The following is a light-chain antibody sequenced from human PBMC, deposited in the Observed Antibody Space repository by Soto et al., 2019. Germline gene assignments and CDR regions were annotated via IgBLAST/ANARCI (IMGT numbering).Light chain of an antibody. CDR3: CAYAGSSTFVI. CDR2: EVT. Sequence: QSALTQPASVSGSPGQSITFSCTGTSSDVGSYNLVSWYQQHPGKVPKLMIYEVTKRPSGVSNRFSGSKSGNTASLTISGLQAEDEADYYCCAYAGSSTFVIFGGGTQLTVL. V-gene: IGLV2-23*02. CDR1: SSDVGSYNL. J-gene: IGLJ2*01.